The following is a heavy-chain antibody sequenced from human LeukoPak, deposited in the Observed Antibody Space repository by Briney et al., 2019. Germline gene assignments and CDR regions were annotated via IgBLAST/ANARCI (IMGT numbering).Heavy chain of an antibody. CDR3: ARDSGDYAEHYFDY. CDR1: GYTFTSYG. V-gene: IGHV1-18*01. J-gene: IGHJ4*02. Sequence: GASVKVSCKASGYTFTSYGFSWVRQAPGQGLEWMGWISAYNGDTKYAQRYQGRVTMTTDTSTSTAYMELRSLRSDDTAVYYCARDSGDYAEHYFDYWGQGTLVTVSS. CDR2: ISAYNGDT. D-gene: IGHD3-10*01.